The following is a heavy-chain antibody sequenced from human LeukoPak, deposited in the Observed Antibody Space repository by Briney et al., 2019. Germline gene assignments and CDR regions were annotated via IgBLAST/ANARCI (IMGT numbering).Heavy chain of an antibody. J-gene: IGHJ4*02. CDR2: VYHSGST. Sequence: PSENLSLTCAVSGYSISSGYYWGWIRQPPGKGLEWIGSVYHSGSTYYNPSLKSRVTISADTSENQFSLKLSSVTAADTAVYYCARRGGSSFYFDYWGQGTLATVSS. CDR1: GYSISSGYY. CDR3: ARRGGSSFYFDY. D-gene: IGHD2-15*01. V-gene: IGHV4-38-2*01.